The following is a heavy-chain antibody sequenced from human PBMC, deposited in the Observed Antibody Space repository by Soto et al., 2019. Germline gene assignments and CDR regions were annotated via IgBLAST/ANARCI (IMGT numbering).Heavy chain of an antibody. CDR2: ISGSGGST. D-gene: IGHD1-1*01. CDR1: GFTFSSYA. V-gene: IGHV3-23*01. CDR3: AKFSWKDVYYYSGMDV. J-gene: IGHJ6*02. Sequence: GGSLRLSCAASGFTFSSYAMSWVRQAPGKGLEWVSAISGSGGSTYYADSVKGRFTISRDNSKNTLYLQMNSLRAEDTAVYYCAKFSWKDVYYYSGMDVWGQGTTVTVSS.